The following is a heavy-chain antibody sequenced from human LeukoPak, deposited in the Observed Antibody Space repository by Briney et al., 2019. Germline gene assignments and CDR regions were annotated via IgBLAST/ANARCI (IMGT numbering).Heavy chain of an antibody. J-gene: IGHJ4*02. CDR2: ISSSGSTI. Sequence: NAGGSLRLSCAASGFTFSDYYMSWIRQAPGKGLEWVSYISSSGSTIYYADSVKGRFTISRDNAKNSLYLQMNSLRAEDTAVYYCASAGRITIFGVVTYFDYWGQGTLVTVSS. CDR1: GFTFSDYY. CDR3: ASAGRITIFGVVTYFDY. V-gene: IGHV3-11*04. D-gene: IGHD3-3*01.